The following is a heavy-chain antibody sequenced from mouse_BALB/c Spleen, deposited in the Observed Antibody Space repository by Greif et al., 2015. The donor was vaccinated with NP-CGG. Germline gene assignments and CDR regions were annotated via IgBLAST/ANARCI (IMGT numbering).Heavy chain of an antibody. D-gene: IGHD1-1*01. V-gene: IGHV1S81*02. J-gene: IGHJ3*01. CDR1: GYTFTSYY. CDR2: VNPSNGGT. Sequence: QVQLQQSGAELVKPGASVKLSCKTSGYTFTSYYMYWVKQRPGQGLEWIGGVNPSNGGTNFNEKFKSKATLTVDKSSSTAYMQLSSLTSEDSAVYYCTRVIYYGSGGFAYWGQGTLVTVSA. CDR3: TRVIYYGSGGFAY.